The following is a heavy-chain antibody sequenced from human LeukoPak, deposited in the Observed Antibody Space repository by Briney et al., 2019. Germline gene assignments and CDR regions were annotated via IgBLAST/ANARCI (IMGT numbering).Heavy chain of an antibody. CDR1: GGTFSSYA. J-gene: IGHJ6*03. Sequence: SVKVSCKASGGTFSSYAISWVRQAPGQGLEWMGGIIPIFGTANYAQKFQGRVTITTDESTSTAYMELSSLRSEDTAVYYCAGREYSSSYYYYYYMDVWGKGTTVTVSS. D-gene: IGHD6-6*01. CDR2: IIPIFGTA. CDR3: AGREYSSSYYYYYYMDV. V-gene: IGHV1-69*05.